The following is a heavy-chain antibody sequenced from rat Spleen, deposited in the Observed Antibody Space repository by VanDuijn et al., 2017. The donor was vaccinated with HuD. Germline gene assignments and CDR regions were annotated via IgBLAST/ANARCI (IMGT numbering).Heavy chain of an antibody. Sequence: EVQLVESGGGLVQPGRSLKLSCAASGFTFSNYYMAWVRQAPKKGLEWVAYISTGGGSTYYRDSVKGRFTISRDNAKSTLYLQMDSLRSEDTATYYCTTGYYSSYTPYVMDAWGQGASVTVSS. D-gene: IGHD1-2*01. J-gene: IGHJ4*01. V-gene: IGHV5-27*01. CDR3: TTGYYSSYTPYVMDA. CDR2: ISTGGGST. CDR1: GFTFSNYY.